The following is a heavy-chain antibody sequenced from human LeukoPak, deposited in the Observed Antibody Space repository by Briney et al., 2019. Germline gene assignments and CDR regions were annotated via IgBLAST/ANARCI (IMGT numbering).Heavy chain of an antibody. J-gene: IGHJ4*02. D-gene: IGHD6-13*01. CDR2: INPNSGGT. CDR3: ARGDFVESSSWGPYYFDY. Sequence: ASVKVSCKASGYPFTGYYMHWVRQAPGQGLEWMGWINPNSGGTNYAQKFQGWVTMTRDTSISTAYMELSRLRSDDTAVYYCARGDFVESSSWGPYYFDYWGQGTLVTVSS. CDR1: GYPFTGYY. V-gene: IGHV1-2*04.